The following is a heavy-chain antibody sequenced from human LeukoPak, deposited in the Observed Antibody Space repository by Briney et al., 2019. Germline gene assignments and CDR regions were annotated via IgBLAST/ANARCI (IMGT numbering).Heavy chain of an antibody. Sequence: SETLSLTCTVSGGSISSTTYYWGWIRQPPGKGLEWIASTYYSGSTSSYNPSLKSRVTISVDTSKNQFSLELSSVTAADTAVYYCASLISAAATSWGQGTLVTVSS. D-gene: IGHD6-13*01. J-gene: IGHJ5*02. CDR3: ASLISAAATS. V-gene: IGHV4-39*01. CDR2: TYYSGSTS. CDR1: GGSISSTTYY.